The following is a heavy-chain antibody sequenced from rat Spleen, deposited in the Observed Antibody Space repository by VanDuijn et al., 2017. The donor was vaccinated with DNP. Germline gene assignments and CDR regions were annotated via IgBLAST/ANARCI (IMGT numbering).Heavy chain of an antibody. J-gene: IGHJ3*01. V-gene: IGHV5-7*01. CDR3: TRGGWDYGGYSDPYWFAY. D-gene: IGHD1-11*01. CDR2: IHSDGSST. Sequence: EVQLVESGGGLVQPGRSLNLSCAASGFTFSDYNMAWVRQAPKKGLEWVTTIHSDGSSTYYRDSVRGRFTFSRDNAKSTLYLQMNSLRSEDTATYYCTRGGWDYGGYSDPYWFAYWGQGTLVTVSS. CDR1: GFTFSDYN.